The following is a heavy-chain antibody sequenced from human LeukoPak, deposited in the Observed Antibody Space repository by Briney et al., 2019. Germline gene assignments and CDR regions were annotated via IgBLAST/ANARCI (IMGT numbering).Heavy chain of an antibody. V-gene: IGHV3-11*01. Sequence: GGSLRLSCAASGFTFSDYYMSWIRQAPGKGLEWVSYISSSGSTIYYADSVKGRFTISRDNSKNTLYLQMNSLRAEDTAVYYCAKTLSPYDSSAVYWGQGTLVTVSS. CDR3: AKTLSPYDSSAVY. CDR1: GFTFSDYY. J-gene: IGHJ4*02. D-gene: IGHD3-22*01. CDR2: ISSSGSTI.